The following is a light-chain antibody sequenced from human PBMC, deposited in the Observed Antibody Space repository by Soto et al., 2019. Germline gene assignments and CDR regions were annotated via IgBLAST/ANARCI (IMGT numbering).Light chain of an antibody. CDR3: QHYNNWPQ. J-gene: IGKJ1*01. CDR1: QSISSN. CDR2: GAS. V-gene: IGKV3-15*01. Sequence: EIVMTQSPATLSVSPGERATLSCRASQSISSNLAWYQQKPGQAPRLLIYGASTRATGIPARFSGSGSGTESTLTISSLQSEDFAVYYCQHYNNWPQFGQRTKVDIK.